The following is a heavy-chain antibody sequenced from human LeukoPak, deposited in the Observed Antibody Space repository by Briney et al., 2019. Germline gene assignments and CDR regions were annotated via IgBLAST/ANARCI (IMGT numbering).Heavy chain of an antibody. J-gene: IGHJ4*02. CDR2: VHYSGTA. Sequence: SETLSLTCTVSDGSITNYDWSWVRQPPGKGLEFIGHVHYSGTANYNPSLRSRVTISIDTSKKHFFLKLKSVTAADTAVYYCARGYDDFRVEGRYFHSWGQGTLVTASS. CDR3: ARGYDDFRVEGRYFHS. D-gene: IGHD4-17*01. CDR1: DGSITNYD. V-gene: IGHV4-59*01.